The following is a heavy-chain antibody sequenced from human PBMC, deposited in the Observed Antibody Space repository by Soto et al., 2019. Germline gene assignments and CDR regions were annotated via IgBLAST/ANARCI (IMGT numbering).Heavy chain of an antibody. D-gene: IGHD2-2*01. CDR2: IIPISGTA. J-gene: IGHJ6*01. CDR1: GGTFSSYA. CDR3: ARSQGSSTSLEIYYYYYYGMDV. Sequence: GASVKVSCKASGGTFSSYAISWVRQAPGQGLGWVGGIIPISGTANYAQKFQGRVTITADESTSTAYMELSSLRSEDTAVYYCARSQGSSTSLEIYYYYYYGMDVWGQGTTVTVSS. V-gene: IGHV1-69*01.